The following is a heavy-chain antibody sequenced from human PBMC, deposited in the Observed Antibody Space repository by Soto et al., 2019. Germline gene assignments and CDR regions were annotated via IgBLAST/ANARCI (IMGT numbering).Heavy chain of an antibody. CDR3: AHESSGNDAFDI. CDR1: GGTFSSYI. J-gene: IGHJ3*02. V-gene: IGHV1-69*02. CDR2: IMPILGIA. D-gene: IGHD3-22*01. Sequence: GASVKVSCKASGGTFSSYIISWVRQAPGQGLEWMGRIMPILGIANYAQKFQGRVTITADKSTSTAYMELSSLRSEDTAVYYCAHESSGNDAFDIWGQGTMVTVSS.